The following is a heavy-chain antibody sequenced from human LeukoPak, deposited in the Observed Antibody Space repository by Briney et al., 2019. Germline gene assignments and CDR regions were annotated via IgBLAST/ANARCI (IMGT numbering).Heavy chain of an antibody. V-gene: IGHV3-53*01. D-gene: IGHD3-16*02. Sequence: GGSLRLSCAVSGFTVSTNYMSWVRQAPGKGLEWVSVIYSGGNAYYADSVKGRFTISRDSSKNTLYLQMNSLRAEDTAVYYCARMGLNPLGYPTYFDYWGQGTLVTVSS. CDR1: GFTVSTNY. CDR3: ARMGLNPLGYPTYFDY. CDR2: IYSGGNA. J-gene: IGHJ4*02.